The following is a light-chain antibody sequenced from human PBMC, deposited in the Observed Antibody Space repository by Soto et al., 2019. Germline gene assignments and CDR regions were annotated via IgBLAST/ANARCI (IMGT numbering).Light chain of an antibody. Sequence: QSVRTQPASVSGSPGQSITISCTGTSSDVGGYDYVSWHQHHPGKAPKLTIYEVSNRPSGVSNRFSGSKSGNTASLTISGLQAEDEAEYYCSSYTSSSTDVFGTGTKVTVL. J-gene: IGLJ1*01. CDR1: SSDVGGYDY. CDR2: EVS. V-gene: IGLV2-14*01. CDR3: SSYTSSSTDV.